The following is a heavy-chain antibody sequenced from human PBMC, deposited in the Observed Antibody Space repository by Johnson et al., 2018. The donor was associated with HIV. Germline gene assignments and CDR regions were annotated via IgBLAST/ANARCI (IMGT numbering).Heavy chain of an antibody. V-gene: IGHV3-11*04. CDR1: GFAFSDCY. CDR2: ISSSDSTI. J-gene: IGHJ3*02. CDR3: ARDSERGFDI. Sequence: QEQLVESGGGLVQPGGSLRLSCAASGFAFSDCYMSWIRQAPGKGLEWISYISSSDSTIYYADSVKGRFTISRDNTNNSLYLQMNSLRAEDTAVYYCARDSERGFDIWGQGTMVTVSS. D-gene: IGHD1-26*01.